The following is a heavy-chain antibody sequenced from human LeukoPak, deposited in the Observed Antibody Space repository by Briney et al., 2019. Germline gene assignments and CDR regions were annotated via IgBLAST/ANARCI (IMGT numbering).Heavy chain of an antibody. J-gene: IGHJ4*02. CDR3: ARHHIPNYYDSSGYKY. CDR1: GGSFSGYY. CDR2: INHSGST. V-gene: IGHV4-34*01. Sequence: KPSETLSLTCAVYGGSFSGYYWSWIRQPPGKGLEWIGEINHSGSTNYNPSLKSRVTISVDTSKNQFSLKLSSVTAADTAVYYCARHHIPNYYDSSGYKYWGQGTLVTVSS. D-gene: IGHD3-22*01.